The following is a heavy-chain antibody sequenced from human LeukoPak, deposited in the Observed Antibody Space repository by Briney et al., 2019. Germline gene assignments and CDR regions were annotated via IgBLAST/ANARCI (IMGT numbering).Heavy chain of an antibody. CDR3: ATDRGWRTSGYYLYYFEY. Sequence: GGSLRLSCAASGFTFSSYAMSWVRQAPGKGLEWVANIKQDGSEKYYVDSVRGRFTISRDNTKNSLYLQMSSLRAEDTAVYYCATDRGWRTSGYYLYYFEYWGQGTLVTFSS. V-gene: IGHV3-7*01. J-gene: IGHJ4*02. CDR2: IKQDGSEK. D-gene: IGHD3-3*01. CDR1: GFTFSSYA.